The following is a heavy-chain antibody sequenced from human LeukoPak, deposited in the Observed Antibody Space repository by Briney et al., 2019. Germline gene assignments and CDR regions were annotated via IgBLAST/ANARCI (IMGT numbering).Heavy chain of an antibody. CDR1: GGSINSGGYY. CDR2: VYHSGTT. CDR3: ARRAVAGSCFDY. V-gene: IGHV4-31*03. J-gene: IGHJ4*02. D-gene: IGHD6-19*01. Sequence: PSETLSLTCTISGGSINSGGYYWTWIRQYPGKGLEWIGFVYHSGTTDSNPSLKSRLSISLDTSRNQFSLQLNSVTPEDTAVYYCARRAVAGSCFDYWGQGTLVTVSS.